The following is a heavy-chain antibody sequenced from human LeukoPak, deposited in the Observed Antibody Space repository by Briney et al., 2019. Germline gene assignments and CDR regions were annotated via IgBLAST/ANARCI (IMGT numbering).Heavy chain of an antibody. V-gene: IGHV1-2*02. CDR3: ATTYYDFWSGYRLNWYFDL. CDR1: GYTFTGYH. CDR2: INPNSGGT. Sequence: ASVKVSCKASGYTFTGYHMHWVRQAPGQGLEWMGWINPNSGGTNYAQKFQGRVTMTRDTSISTAYMELSRLRSDDTAVYYCATTYYDFWSGYRLNWYFDLWGRGTLVTVSS. D-gene: IGHD3-3*01. J-gene: IGHJ2*01.